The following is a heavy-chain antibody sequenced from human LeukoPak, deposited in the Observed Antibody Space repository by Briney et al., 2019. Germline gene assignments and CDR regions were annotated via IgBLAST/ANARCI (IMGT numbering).Heavy chain of an antibody. CDR1: GFTFSAYS. CDR3: ARDFRYSGSYHHWFDP. J-gene: IGHJ5*02. CDR2: ISSSGTYI. D-gene: IGHD1-26*01. Sequence: PGGSLRLSCAASGFTFSAYSINWVRQAPGRGPEWVSSISSSGTYIYYADSVKGRFTISRDNAKNSLSLQMNSLRAEDTAVYYCARDFRYSGSYHHWFDPWGQGTLVTVSS. V-gene: IGHV3-21*01.